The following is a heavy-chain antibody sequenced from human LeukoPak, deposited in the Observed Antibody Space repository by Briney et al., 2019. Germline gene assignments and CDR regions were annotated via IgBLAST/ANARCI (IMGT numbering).Heavy chain of an antibody. D-gene: IGHD4-17*01. CDR2: FDPEDGET. J-gene: IGHJ1*01. CDR1: GYTLTELS. Sequence: ASVKVSCKVSGYTLTELSMHWVRQAPGKGLEWMGGFDPEDGETIYAQKFQGRVTMTEDTSTDTAYMELSSLRSEDTAVYYCATRYGDYVYFQHWGQGTLVTVSS. CDR3: ATRYGDYVYFQH. V-gene: IGHV1-24*01.